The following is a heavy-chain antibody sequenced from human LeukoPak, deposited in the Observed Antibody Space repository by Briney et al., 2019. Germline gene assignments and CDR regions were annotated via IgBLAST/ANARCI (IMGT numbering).Heavy chain of an antibody. V-gene: IGHV3-11*01. CDR1: GFTFSDYY. Sequence: PGGSLRLSCAASGFTFSDYYMSWTRQAPGKGLEWISYISSSGSIIYYADSVKGRFTISRDNARNSLYLQMNSLRAEDTAVYYCARERAIASLRPYYFDYWGQGTLVTVSS. CDR3: ARERAIASLRPYYFDY. CDR2: ISSSGSII. D-gene: IGHD6-6*01. J-gene: IGHJ4*02.